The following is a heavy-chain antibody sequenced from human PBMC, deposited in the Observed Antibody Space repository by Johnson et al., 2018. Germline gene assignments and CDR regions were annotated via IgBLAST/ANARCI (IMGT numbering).Heavy chain of an antibody. J-gene: IGHJ3*02. CDR1: GFTVSSNY. CDR3: ASEYFDWLSDAFDI. V-gene: IGHV3-66*02. CDR2: IYSGGST. Sequence: VQLVEAGGGLVQPGGSLRLSCAASGFTVSSNYMSWVRQAPGKGLEWVSVIYSGGSTYYADSVKGRFTISRDNSKNTLYLQINSLRAEDTAVYYCASEYFDWLSDAFDIWGQGTMVTVSS. D-gene: IGHD3-9*01.